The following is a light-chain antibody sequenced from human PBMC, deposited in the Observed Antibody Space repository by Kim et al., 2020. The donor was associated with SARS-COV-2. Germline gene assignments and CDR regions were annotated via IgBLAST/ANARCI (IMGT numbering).Light chain of an antibody. CDR1: QTISNRN. Sequence: EIVLTQSPGTLSLSPGERATLSCRAGQTISNRNLAWYQQRPGQAPRLLIYDASSRPTGIPDRFSGSGSGTDFTLTISRLEPEDFAMYYCQQYGNSPQTFGQGTKLEIK. J-gene: IGKJ2*01. CDR3: QQYGNSPQT. V-gene: IGKV3-20*01. CDR2: DAS.